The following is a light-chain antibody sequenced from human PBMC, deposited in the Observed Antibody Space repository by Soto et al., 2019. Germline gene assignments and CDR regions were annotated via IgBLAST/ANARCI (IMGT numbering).Light chain of an antibody. Sequence: EIVLTQSPATLSESPGERVTLSCRASESLSTYLAWYQQKPGQAPRLLIYGASTKATGIPARFSGSGSATDFTLTISSLQSEDFAVYYCQSYNDWPFTFGQGTKVDIK. J-gene: IGKJ2*01. V-gene: IGKV3-15*01. CDR3: QSYNDWPFT. CDR2: GAS. CDR1: ESLSTY.